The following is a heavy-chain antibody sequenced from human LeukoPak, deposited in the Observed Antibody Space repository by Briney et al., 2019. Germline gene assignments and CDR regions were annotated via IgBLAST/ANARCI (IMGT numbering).Heavy chain of an antibody. CDR2: SGSGGST. J-gene: IGHJ3*02. CDR1: GFTFSSYA. Sequence: PGGSLRLACAASGFTFSSYAMSWVRQAPGKGLEWVSTSGSGGSTYYADSVKGRFTISRDNSKNTLYLQMNSLRAEDTAVYYCAKVPGWSRAFDIWGQGTMVTVSS. V-gene: IGHV3-23*01. D-gene: IGHD2-15*01. CDR3: AKVPGWSRAFDI.